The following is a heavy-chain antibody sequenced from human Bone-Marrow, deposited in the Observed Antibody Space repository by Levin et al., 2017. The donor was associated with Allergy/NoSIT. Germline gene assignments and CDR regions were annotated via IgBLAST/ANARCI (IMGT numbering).Heavy chain of an antibody. CDR3: ARGAGYCSGGSCYEDAFDV. D-gene: IGHD2-15*01. J-gene: IGHJ3*01. Sequence: SETLSLTCTVSGGSVPSSTYYWSWIRQPPGKGLEWIAYLYHGGSTNYNPSLKKRVTISVDTSRSQFSLRMSSVAAAATAVYYCARGAGYCSGGSCYEDAFDVWGRGTMVTVYS. CDR1: GGSVPSSTYY. V-gene: IGHV4-61*01. CDR2: LYHGGST.